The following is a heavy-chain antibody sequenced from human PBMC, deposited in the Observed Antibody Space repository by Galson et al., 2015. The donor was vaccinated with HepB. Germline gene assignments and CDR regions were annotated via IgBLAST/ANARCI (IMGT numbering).Heavy chain of an antibody. CDR3: ARAFPWQQLTYFDY. CDR2: ISAYNGNT. D-gene: IGHD6-13*01. CDR1: GYTFTSYG. J-gene: IGHJ4*02. V-gene: IGHV1-18*01. Sequence: SVKVSCKASGYTFTSYGISWVRQAPGQGLEWMGWISAYNGNTNYAQKLQGRVTMTTDTSTSTAYTELRSLRSDDTAVYYCARAFPWQQLTYFDYWGQGTLVTVSS.